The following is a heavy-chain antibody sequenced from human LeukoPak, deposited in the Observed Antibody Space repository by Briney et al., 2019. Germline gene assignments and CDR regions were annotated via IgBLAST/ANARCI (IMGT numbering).Heavy chain of an antibody. Sequence: SETLSLTCTVSGGSISSYYWSWIRQPPGKGLEWIGYIYYSGSTNYNPSLKSRVTISVDTSKNQFSLKLSSVTAADTAVYYCARDTYRYNWFDPWGQGTLVTVSS. D-gene: IGHD1-26*01. J-gene: IGHJ5*02. CDR1: GGSISSYY. CDR2: IYYSGST. CDR3: ARDTYRYNWFDP. V-gene: IGHV4-59*12.